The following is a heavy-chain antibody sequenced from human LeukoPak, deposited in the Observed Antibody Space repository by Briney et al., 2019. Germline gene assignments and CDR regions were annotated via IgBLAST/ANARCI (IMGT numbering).Heavy chain of an antibody. CDR1: GFTFSSYS. CDR3: AKGRDIAAQYYFGY. CDR2: ISSSSSYI. Sequence: GGSLRLSCAASGFTFSSYSMNWVRQAPGKGLEWVSSISSSSSYIYYADSVKGRFTISRDNAKNSLYLQMNSLRAEDTAVYYCAKGRDIAAQYYFGYWGQGTLVTASS. D-gene: IGHD6-6*01. J-gene: IGHJ4*02. V-gene: IGHV3-21*04.